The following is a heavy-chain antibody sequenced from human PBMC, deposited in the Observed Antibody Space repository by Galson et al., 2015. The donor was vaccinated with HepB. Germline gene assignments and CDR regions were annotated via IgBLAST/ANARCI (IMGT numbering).Heavy chain of an antibody. CDR1: GFTFSSYA. D-gene: IGHD3-22*01. CDR3: ARDSPDSSGYVDY. Sequence: SLRLSCAASGFTFSSYAMHWVRRAPGKGLEWVALISYDGGNKYYADSVKGRFTISRDNSKNTLYLQMNSLRAEDTAVYYCARDSPDSSGYVDYWGQGTLVTVSS. V-gene: IGHV3-30-3*01. CDR2: ISYDGGNK. J-gene: IGHJ4*02.